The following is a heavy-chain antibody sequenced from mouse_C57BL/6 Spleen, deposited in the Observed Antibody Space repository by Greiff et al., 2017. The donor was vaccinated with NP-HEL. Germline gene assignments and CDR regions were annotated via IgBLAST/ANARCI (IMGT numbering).Heavy chain of an antibody. V-gene: IGHV5-17*01. CDR3: ANDSSQAWFAY. CDR1: GFTFSDYG. Sequence: EVKLVESGGGLVKPGGSLKLSCAASGFTFSDYGMHWVRQAPEKGLEWVAYISSGSSTIYYADTVKGQFTFSRDNAKNTLFLQMTSLRSEDSAIYYCANDSSQAWFAYWGQGTLVTVSA. CDR2: ISSGSSTI. D-gene: IGHD1-1*01. J-gene: IGHJ3*01.